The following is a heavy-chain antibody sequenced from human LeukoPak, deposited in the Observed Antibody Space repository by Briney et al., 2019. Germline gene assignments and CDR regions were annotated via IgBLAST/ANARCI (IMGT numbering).Heavy chain of an antibody. J-gene: IGHJ4*02. CDR3: ARRAGYTSSWYEF. CDR1: SGSFNSGSYH. D-gene: IGHD6-13*01. V-gene: IGHV4-61*01. CDR2: IYYSGST. Sequence: PSETLSLTCTVSSGSFNSGSYHWTWIRQPPGKGLEWIGYIYYSGSTNYNPSLKSRVTISVDTAKNQLSLKLTSVTAADTAVYYCARRAGYTSSWYEFWGQGTLVTVSS.